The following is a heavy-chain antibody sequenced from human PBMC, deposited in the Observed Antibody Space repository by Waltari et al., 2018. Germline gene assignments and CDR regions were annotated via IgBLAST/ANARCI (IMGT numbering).Heavy chain of an antibody. D-gene: IGHD6-19*01. J-gene: IGHJ4*02. CDR1: GGSISSSSYY. V-gene: IGHV4-39*01. Sequence: QLQLQESGPGLVKPSETLSLTCTVSGGSISSSSYYWGWIRQPPGKGLAWIGSIYYSGSTYYNPSLKSRVTISVDTSKNQFSLKLSSVTAADTAVYYCASSYSSGWYSTFDYWGQGTLGTVSS. CDR2: IYYSGST. CDR3: ASSYSSGWYSTFDY.